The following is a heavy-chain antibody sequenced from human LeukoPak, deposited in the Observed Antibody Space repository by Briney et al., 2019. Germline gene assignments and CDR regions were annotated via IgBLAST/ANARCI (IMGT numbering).Heavy chain of an antibody. V-gene: IGHV1-46*01. CDR3: VRDAQQLVRVNWFDP. Sequence: ASVKVSFNASGYTFTIYYMHWVRQAPGQGLEWMGIINLSGGSRSYEQKVQGRVTMTRDTSKCKVYMELRSLRSEDTAVYYCVRDAQQLVRVNWFDPWGQGTLVTVSS. CDR2: INLSGGSR. J-gene: IGHJ5*02. D-gene: IGHD6-13*01. CDR1: GYTFTIYY.